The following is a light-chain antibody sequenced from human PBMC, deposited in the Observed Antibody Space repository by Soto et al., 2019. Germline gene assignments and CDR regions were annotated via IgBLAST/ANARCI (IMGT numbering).Light chain of an antibody. CDR1: QSVSSN. CDR3: QQYYNCPLT. CDR2: GAS. Sequence: EIVMTQSPATLSVSPGERATLSCSSSQSVSSNLAWYHQKPGQAPRLLIYGASTRATGIPSRFSGSGSGTEFTLTISSLQSEDFAVYYCQQYYNCPLTFGGGTKVEIK. V-gene: IGKV3-15*01. J-gene: IGKJ4*01.